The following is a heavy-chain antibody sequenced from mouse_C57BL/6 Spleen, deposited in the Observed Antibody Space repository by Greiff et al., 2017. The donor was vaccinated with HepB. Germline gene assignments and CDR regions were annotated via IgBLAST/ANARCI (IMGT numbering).Heavy chain of an antibody. D-gene: IGHD1-1*01. CDR2: INPNNGGT. V-gene: IGHV1-26*01. CDR3: ALRSYVGYAMDY. CDR1: GYTFTDYY. Sequence: EVQLQQSGPELVKPGASVKISCKASGYTFTDYYMNWVKQSHGKSLEWIGDINPNNGGTSYNQKFKGKATLTVDKSSSTAYMELRSLTSEDSAVYYCALRSYVGYAMDYWGQGTSVTVSS. J-gene: IGHJ4*01.